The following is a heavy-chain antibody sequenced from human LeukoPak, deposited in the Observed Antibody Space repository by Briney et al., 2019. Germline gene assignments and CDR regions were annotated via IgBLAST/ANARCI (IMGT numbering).Heavy chain of an antibody. J-gene: IGHJ3*02. D-gene: IGHD6-6*01. CDR2: INDGGGST. V-gene: IGHV3-23*01. CDR1: GFTFSTYA. CDR3: AKGSSSVSLAFDI. Sequence: GGSLRLSCAASGFTFSTYAMSWVRQAPGKGLEWVSTINDGGGSTYYVDSVKGRFTISRDNSKSTLYLQMNSLRAEDTAVYYCAKGSSSVSLAFDIWGQGTMVTVSS.